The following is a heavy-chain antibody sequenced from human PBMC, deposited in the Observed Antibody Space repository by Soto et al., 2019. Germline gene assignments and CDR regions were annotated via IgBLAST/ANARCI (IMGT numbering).Heavy chain of an antibody. J-gene: IGHJ4*02. CDR2: IIPILGIA. D-gene: IGHD4-17*01. CDR1: GGTFSSYT. Sequence: QVQLVQSGAEVKKPGSSVKVSCKASGGTFSSYTISWVRQAPGQGLEWMGRIIPILGIANYAQKFQGRVTITADKSTSTAYMELSSLRSEDTAVYSCARGHDYGRNDYWGQGTLVTVSS. V-gene: IGHV1-69*02. CDR3: ARGHDYGRNDY.